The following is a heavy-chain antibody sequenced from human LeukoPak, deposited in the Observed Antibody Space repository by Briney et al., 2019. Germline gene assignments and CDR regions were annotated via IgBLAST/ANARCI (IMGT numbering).Heavy chain of an antibody. J-gene: IGHJ4*02. D-gene: IGHD5-12*01. V-gene: IGHV4-59*01. CDR1: GGPISGYF. Sequence: SETLSLTCTASGGPISGYFWSWIRQPPGKGLEWIGYIHDNGRTTYNPSLRSRVTISIDTSKSQFSLKLNSLTTTGTAVYYCARVGGYSGFYWGQGTLVTVSS. CDR2: IHDNGRT. CDR3: ARVGGYSGFY.